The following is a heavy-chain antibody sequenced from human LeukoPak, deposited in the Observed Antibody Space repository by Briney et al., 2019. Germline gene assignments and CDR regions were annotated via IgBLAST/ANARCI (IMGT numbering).Heavy chain of an antibody. CDR3: ARLTGDGYSPQDSFDI. CDR1: GYSISSGYY. Sequence: ASETLSLTCAVSGYSISSGYYWGCVRQPPGKGPVWIGNIYHSGSTYYNPSLKSRVTISVGTSKNQFFLKLSSVTAADTAVYYCARLTGDGYSPQDSFDIWGQGTMVTVSS. CDR2: IYHSGST. J-gene: IGHJ3*02. D-gene: IGHD5-24*01. V-gene: IGHV4-38-2*01.